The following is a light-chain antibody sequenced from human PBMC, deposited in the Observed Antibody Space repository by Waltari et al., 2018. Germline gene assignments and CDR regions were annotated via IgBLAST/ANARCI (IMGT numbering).Light chain of an antibody. CDR1: QSVSNY. V-gene: IGKV3-11*01. J-gene: IGKJ1*01. Sequence: EIVLTQSPATLSLSPGERATFSCRASQSVSNYLAWSQQKPGQAPRLLTYDASNRAAGIPDRFSGSGSGTAFTLTISSLEPEDFAVYYCQQRNNWGFGQGTKVEIK. CDR3: QQRNNWG. CDR2: DAS.